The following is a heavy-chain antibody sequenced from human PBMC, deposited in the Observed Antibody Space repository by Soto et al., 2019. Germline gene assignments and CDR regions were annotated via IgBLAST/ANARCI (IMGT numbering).Heavy chain of an antibody. J-gene: IGHJ6*02. Sequence: ASVQVSCKAFGYTFNDYAIHWVRQAPGQGLEWLGWINAGNGDTIYSQKFQGRVTIIRDTSASTACMELSSLRSEDTAVYYCARDLRGYTFGYVPYYYGMDVWGQGTTVTVSS. D-gene: IGHD5-18*01. V-gene: IGHV1-3*01. CDR3: ARDLRGYTFGYVPYYYGMDV. CDR1: GYTFNDYA. CDR2: INAGNGDT.